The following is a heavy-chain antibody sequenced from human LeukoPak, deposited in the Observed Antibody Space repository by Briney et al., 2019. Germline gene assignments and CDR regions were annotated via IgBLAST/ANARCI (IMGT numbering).Heavy chain of an antibody. CDR1: GGSFSGYY. CDR2: INHSGST. D-gene: IGHD3-10*01. CDR3: ARGTRVLWFGELLSYNWFDP. V-gene: IGHV4-34*01. Sequence: SETLSLTCAVYGGSFSGYYWSWIRQPPGKGLEWIGEINHSGSTNYNPSLKSRVTISVDTSKNQFSLKLSSVTAADTAVYYCARGTRVLWFGELLSYNWFDPWGQGTLVTVSS. J-gene: IGHJ5*02.